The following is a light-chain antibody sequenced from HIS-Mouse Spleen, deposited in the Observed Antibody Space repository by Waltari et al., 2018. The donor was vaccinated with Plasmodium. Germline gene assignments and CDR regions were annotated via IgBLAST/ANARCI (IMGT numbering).Light chain of an antibody. CDR3: CSYAGSSTYV. J-gene: IGLJ1*01. CDR2: EGS. CDR1: SSDVGSYNI. Sequence: QSALTQPASVSGSHGQSITISCTGTSSDVGSYNIVSWYQQHPGKAPKLMIYEGSKRPSGVSNRFSGSKSGNTASLTISGLQAEDEADYYCCSYAGSSTYVFGTGTKVTVL. V-gene: IGLV2-23*01.